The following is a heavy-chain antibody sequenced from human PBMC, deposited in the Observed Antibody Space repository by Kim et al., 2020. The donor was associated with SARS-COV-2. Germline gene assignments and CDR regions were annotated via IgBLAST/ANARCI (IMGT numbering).Heavy chain of an antibody. J-gene: IGHJ4*02. V-gene: IGHV4-34*01. D-gene: IGHD2-21*02. Sequence: SETLSLTCAVYGGSFSGYYWSWIRQPPGKGLEWIGEINHSGSTNYNPSLKSRVTISVDTSKNQFSLKLSSVTAADTAVYYCARGTGRGGGDCYDDYWGQGTLVTVSS. CDR3: ARGTGRGGGDCYDDY. CDR1: GGSFSGYY. CDR2: INHSGST.